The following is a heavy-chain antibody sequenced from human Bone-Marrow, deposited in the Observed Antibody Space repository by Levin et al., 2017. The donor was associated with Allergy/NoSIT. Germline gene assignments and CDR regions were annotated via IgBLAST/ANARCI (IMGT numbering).Heavy chain of an antibody. J-gene: IGHJ4*02. CDR1: GGTFSSYA. V-gene: IGHV1-69*13. Sequence: ASVKVSCKASGGTFSSYAISWVRQAPGQGLEWMGGIIPIFGTANYAQKFQGRVTITADESTSTAYMELSSLRSEDTAVYYCAREVNGYFDWLFGGYFDYWGQGTLVTVSS. CDR3: AREVNGYFDWLFGGYFDY. D-gene: IGHD3-9*01. CDR2: IIPIFGTA.